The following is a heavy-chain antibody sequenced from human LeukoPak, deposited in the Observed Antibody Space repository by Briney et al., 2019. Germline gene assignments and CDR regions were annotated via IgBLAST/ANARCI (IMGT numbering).Heavy chain of an antibody. CDR2: INHSGST. V-gene: IGHV4-34*01. J-gene: IGHJ4*02. CDR3: ARDTMIVVVNTDY. Sequence: SETLSLTCAVYGGSFSGYYWSWIRQPPGKGLEWIGEINHSGSTNYNPSLKSRVTISVDTSKNQFSLKLSSVTAADTAVYYCARDTMIVVVNTDYWGQGTLVTVSS. D-gene: IGHD3-22*01. CDR1: GGSFSGYY.